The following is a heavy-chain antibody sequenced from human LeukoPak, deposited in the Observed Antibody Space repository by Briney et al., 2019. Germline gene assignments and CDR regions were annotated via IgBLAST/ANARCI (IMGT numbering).Heavy chain of an antibody. J-gene: IGHJ4*02. CDR1: GGSISSSSYY. CDR2: IYYSGST. V-gene: IGHV4-39*01. Sequence: SETLSLTCTVSGGSISSSSYYWGWIPHPQGKGLKGIGSIYYSGSTYYNPSLKSRVTISVDTSKNQFSLKLSSVTAADTAVYYCARRRVVAATLDYWGQGTLVTVSS. CDR3: ARRRVVAATLDY. D-gene: IGHD2-15*01.